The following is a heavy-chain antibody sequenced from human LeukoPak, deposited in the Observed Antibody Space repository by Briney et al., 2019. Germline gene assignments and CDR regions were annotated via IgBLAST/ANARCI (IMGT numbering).Heavy chain of an antibody. D-gene: IGHD2-2*01. V-gene: IGHV4-59*08. Sequence: SETLSLTCTVSGDSFSSYSWSWIRQPPGKGLEWIGYIYDSGSTNYNPSLKSRVTISIDTSKNQFSLKLSSVTAADTAVYYCARGTSSDFDYWGQGTLVTVSS. CDR2: IYDSGST. CDR1: GDSFSSYS. CDR3: ARGTSSDFDY. J-gene: IGHJ4*02.